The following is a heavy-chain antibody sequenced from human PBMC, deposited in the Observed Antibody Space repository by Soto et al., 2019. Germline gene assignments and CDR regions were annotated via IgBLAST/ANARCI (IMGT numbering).Heavy chain of an antibody. CDR3: AKKVNSGSGSQYFDY. J-gene: IGHJ4*02. CDR2: FRSSGDDGTT. CDR1: GFTFSSYS. D-gene: IGHD3-10*01. Sequence: GGSLRLSCAASGFTFSSYSMSWVRQAPGKGLEWVSGFRSSGDDGTTYYAASAKGRFTISRDNSKNTLFLQMNSLRAEDTAIYYCAKKVNSGSGSQYFDYWGQGTLVTVSS. V-gene: IGHV3-23*01.